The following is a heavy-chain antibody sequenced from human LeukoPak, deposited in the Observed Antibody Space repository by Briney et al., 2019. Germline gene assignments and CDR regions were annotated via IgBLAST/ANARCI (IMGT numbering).Heavy chain of an antibody. D-gene: IGHD5-24*01. CDR1: GYTFTGYY. V-gene: IGHV1-2*02. CDR3: ARDREMAYNWFDP. J-gene: IGHJ5*02. Sequence: AASVKVSCKASGYTFTGYYMHWVRQAPGQGLEWMGWINPNSGGTNYAQKFQGRVTMTRDTSISTAYMELSRLRSDDTAVYYCARDREMAYNWFDPWGQGTLVTVSS. CDR2: INPNSGGT.